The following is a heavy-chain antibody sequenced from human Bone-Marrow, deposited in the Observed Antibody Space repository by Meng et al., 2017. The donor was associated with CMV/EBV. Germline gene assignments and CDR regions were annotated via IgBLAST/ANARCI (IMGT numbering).Heavy chain of an antibody. CDR3: ARDSTIVGVKGYYYGMDV. D-gene: IGHD1-26*01. CDR2: ISSSSSTI. V-gene: IGHV3-48*04. Sequence: GGSLRLSCAASGFTFSSYSMNWVRQAPGKGLEWVSYISSSSSTIYYADSVKGRFTISRDNAKNSLYLQMNSLRAEDTAVYYCARDSTIVGVKGYYYGMDVWGQGTRVTVSS. J-gene: IGHJ6*02. CDR1: GFTFSSYS.